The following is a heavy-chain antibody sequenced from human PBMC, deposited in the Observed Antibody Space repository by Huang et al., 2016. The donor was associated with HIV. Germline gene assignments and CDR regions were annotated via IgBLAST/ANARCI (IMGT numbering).Heavy chain of an antibody. D-gene: IGHD3-22*01. CDR2: MKSDGSST. Sequence: EVQLVESGGGLVQPGGSLRLSCAASGFSISSDWMHWVRQAPGKGLVWFASMKSDGSSTSYADSVKGRFTIARDNAKNTLYLQMNSLRAEDTAVYYCARDPRIQSWLNFFDYWGQGTLVSVSS. CDR3: ARDPRIQSWLNFFDY. CDR1: GFSISSDW. J-gene: IGHJ4*02. V-gene: IGHV3-74*01.